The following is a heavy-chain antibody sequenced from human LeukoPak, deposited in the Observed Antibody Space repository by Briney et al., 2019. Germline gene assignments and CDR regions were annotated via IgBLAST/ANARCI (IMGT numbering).Heavy chain of an antibody. CDR3: ARSGRGHVYGFFDY. Sequence: ASVKVSCKASGYTFTGYYMHWVRQAPGQGLEWMGWVNIHTGATNYAQKFQGAVTMTRDTSISTAYMELSRPRSDDTAMYYCARSGRGHVYGFFDYWGQGTLVTVSS. V-gene: IGHV1-2*02. CDR1: GYTFTGYY. D-gene: IGHD3-10*01. CDR2: VNIHTGAT. J-gene: IGHJ4*02.